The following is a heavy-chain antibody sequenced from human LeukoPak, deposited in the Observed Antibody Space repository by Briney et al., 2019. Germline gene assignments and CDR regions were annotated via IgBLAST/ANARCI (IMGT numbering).Heavy chain of an antibody. V-gene: IGHV3-48*02. D-gene: IGHD5-18*01. CDR1: GFTFSYYS. CDR3: VRETTMVTNYYYYSGMDV. J-gene: IGHJ6*02. Sequence: GGSLRLSCAASGFTFSYYSMNWVRQAPGKGLEWISYSNTDGTISYADSVKGRFTISRDNAENSLYLQMNSLRDEDTAVYFCVRETTMVTNYYYYSGMDVWGQGTTVTVSS. CDR2: SNTDGTI.